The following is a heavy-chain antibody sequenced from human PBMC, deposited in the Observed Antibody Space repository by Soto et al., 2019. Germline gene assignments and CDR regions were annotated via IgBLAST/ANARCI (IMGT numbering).Heavy chain of an antibody. CDR3: ARATGYYYDSSGYSDAFDI. J-gene: IGHJ3*02. CDR1: GGSISSYY. V-gene: IGHV4-59*01. Sequence: SETLSLTCTVSGGSISSYYWSWIRQPPWKGLEWIGYIYYSGSTNYNPSLKSRVTISVDTSKNQFSLKLSSVTAADTAVYYCARATGYYYDSSGYSDAFDIWGQGTMVTVSS. CDR2: IYYSGST. D-gene: IGHD3-22*01.